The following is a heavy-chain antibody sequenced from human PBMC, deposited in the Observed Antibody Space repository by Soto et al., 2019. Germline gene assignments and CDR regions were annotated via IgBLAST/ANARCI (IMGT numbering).Heavy chain of an antibody. CDR3: ARDGPSDCSGGSCYSDYYGMDV. V-gene: IGHV3-30*14. J-gene: IGHJ6*02. Sequence: GGSLRLSCAASGFTFSSYAMHWVRQAPGKGLEWVAVISYDGSNKYYADSVKGRFTISRDNSKNTLYLQMNSLRAEDTAVYYCARDGPSDCSGGSCYSDYYGMDVWGQGTTVTVSS. D-gene: IGHD2-15*01. CDR2: ISYDGSNK. CDR1: GFTFSSYA.